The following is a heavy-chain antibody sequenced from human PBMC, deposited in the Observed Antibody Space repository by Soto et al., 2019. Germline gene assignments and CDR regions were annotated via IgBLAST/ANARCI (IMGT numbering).Heavy chain of an antibody. CDR2: ISSSSSTI. Sequence: HPGGSLRLSCAASGFTFSSYSMNWVRQAPGKGLEWVSYISSSSSTIYYADSVKGRFTISRDNAKNSLYLQMNSLRDEDTAVYYCARGRPPYSSSWYRNYYGMDVWGQGTTVTVSS. D-gene: IGHD6-13*01. V-gene: IGHV3-48*02. CDR3: ARGRPPYSSSWYRNYYGMDV. J-gene: IGHJ6*02. CDR1: GFTFSSYS.